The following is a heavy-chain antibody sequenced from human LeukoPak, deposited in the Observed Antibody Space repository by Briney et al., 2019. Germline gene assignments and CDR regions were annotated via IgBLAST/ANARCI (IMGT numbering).Heavy chain of an antibody. J-gene: IGHJ4*02. CDR3: ARDAIDSSGFDFDY. CDR1: GFTFSDYY. CDR2: ISTSAGTI. V-gene: IGHV3-11*01. D-gene: IGHD3-22*01. Sequence: GRSLRLSCAASGFTFSDYYMTWIRHAPGKGLEWISYISTSAGTIYYADSVKGRFTISRDNAKNSLYLQMNSLRAEDTAVYYCARDAIDSSGFDFDYWGQGTLVTVSS.